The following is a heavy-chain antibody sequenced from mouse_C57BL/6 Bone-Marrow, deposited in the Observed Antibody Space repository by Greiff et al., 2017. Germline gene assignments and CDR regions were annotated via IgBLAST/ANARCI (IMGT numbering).Heavy chain of an antibody. Sequence: VQLKESGAELVRPGASVKLSCTASGFNIKDDYMHWVKQRPEQGLEWIGWIDPENGDTEYASKFQGKATITADTSSNTADLQLSSLTSEDTAVYYCTTGGVYYDYDGAMDYWGQGTSVTVSS. V-gene: IGHV14-4*01. J-gene: IGHJ4*01. CDR1: GFNIKDDY. D-gene: IGHD2-4*01. CDR3: TTGGVYYDYDGAMDY. CDR2: IDPENGDT.